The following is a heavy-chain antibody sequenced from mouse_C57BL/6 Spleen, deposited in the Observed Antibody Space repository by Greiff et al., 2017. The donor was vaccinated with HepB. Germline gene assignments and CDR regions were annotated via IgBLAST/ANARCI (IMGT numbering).Heavy chain of an antibody. CDR1: GFNIKNTY. J-gene: IGHJ3*01. D-gene: IGHD2-4*01. Sequence: EVQLQQSVAELVRPGASVKLSCTASGFNIKNTYMHGVKQRPEQGLEWIGRIDPANGNTKYAPKFQGKATITADTSSNTADLQLSSLTSEDTAIYYCVRDYDGFAYWGQGTLVTVSA. V-gene: IGHV14-3*01. CDR3: VRDYDGFAY. CDR2: IDPANGNT.